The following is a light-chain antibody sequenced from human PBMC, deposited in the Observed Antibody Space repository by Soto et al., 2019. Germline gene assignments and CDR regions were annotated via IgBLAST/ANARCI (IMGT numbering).Light chain of an antibody. CDR3: QQYNNWPPRT. CDR2: GAS. Sequence: EIIMTQSPATLSVSPGEGATLSCRASQSVSSNLAWYQLKPGQAPRLLIYGASTRDTGIPARFSGSGSGTELTLTISSLQSEDFAVYYCQQYNNWPPRTFGQGTRVEIK. CDR1: QSVSSN. V-gene: IGKV3-15*01. J-gene: IGKJ1*01.